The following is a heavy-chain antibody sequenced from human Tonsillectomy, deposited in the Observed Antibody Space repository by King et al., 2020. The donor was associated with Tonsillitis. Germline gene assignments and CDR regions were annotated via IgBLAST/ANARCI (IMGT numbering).Heavy chain of an antibody. V-gene: IGHV3-23*03. D-gene: IGHD6-13*01. CDR2: IYGGGFNT. CDR3: AKDVPYTVAAAAFQH. CDR1: TFTFSYYA. Sequence: VQLVESGGGLVQPGGSLRLSCAASTFTFSYYAMSWVRQAPGKGLEWVSVIYGGGFNTYYADSVKGRFTISRDNSKNTLYLQMNSLRAEDTAVYYCAKDVPYTVAAAAFQHWGQGTLVTVSS. J-gene: IGHJ1*01.